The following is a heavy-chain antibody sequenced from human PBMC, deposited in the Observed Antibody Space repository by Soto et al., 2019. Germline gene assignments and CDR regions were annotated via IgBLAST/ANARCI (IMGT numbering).Heavy chain of an antibody. Sequence: QLLESGGGLVHPGGSLRLSCAASGFTFSSYVMHWVRQAPGKGLEWVSTIIVSGGSTYYADSVKGRFTISRDNSKKMLYLQMNSLRAEDTALYYCAKENGETRGAFPVYFYYGLDVWGQGTAVTVSS. D-gene: IGHD2-21*01. CDR2: IIVSGGST. CDR1: GFTFSSYV. CDR3: AKENGETRGAFPVYFYYGLDV. V-gene: IGHV3-23*01. J-gene: IGHJ6*02.